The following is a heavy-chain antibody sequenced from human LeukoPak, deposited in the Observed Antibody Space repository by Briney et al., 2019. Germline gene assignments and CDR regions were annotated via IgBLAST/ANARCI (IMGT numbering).Heavy chain of an antibody. J-gene: IGHJ4*02. V-gene: IGHV3-21*01. Sequence: GGSLRLSCAASGFLFSSYSMNWARRAPGKGLEWVSSISNSSSYIYYPHSVKGLFTIPRDNAKNSLYLQMNSLRAEDTAVYYCARVPTMTTGSYYFDYWGQGTLVTVSS. CDR2: ISNSSSYI. CDR1: GFLFSSYS. D-gene: IGHD4-11*01. CDR3: ARVPTMTTGSYYFDY.